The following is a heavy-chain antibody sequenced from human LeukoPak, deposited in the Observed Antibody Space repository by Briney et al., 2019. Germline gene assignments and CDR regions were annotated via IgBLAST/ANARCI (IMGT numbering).Heavy chain of an antibody. CDR3: ARDTDYGGPFDY. CDR1: GFTFSSYE. J-gene: IGHJ4*02. Sequence: GGSLRLSCAASGFTFSSYEMHWVRQVPGKGLEWVSYISSGGSTIYYADSVKGRFTISRDNAKNSLYLQTNSLRAEDTAVYYCARDTDYGGPFDYWGQGTLVTVSS. V-gene: IGHV3-48*03. CDR2: ISSGGSTI. D-gene: IGHD4-23*01.